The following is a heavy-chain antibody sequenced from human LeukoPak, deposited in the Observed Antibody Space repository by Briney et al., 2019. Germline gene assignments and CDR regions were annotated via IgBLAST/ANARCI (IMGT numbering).Heavy chain of an antibody. V-gene: IGHV1-69*13. CDR2: IIPIFGTA. D-gene: IGHD4-23*01. CDR1: GGTFSSYA. J-gene: IGHJ3*02. CDR3: ARDFTVVTRNDAFDI. Sequence: SVKVSCKASGGTFSSYAISWVRQAPGQGLEWMGGIIPIFGTANYAQKFQGRVTITADESTSTAYMELSSLRSEDTAVYYCARDFTVVTRNDAFDIWGQGTMVTVSS.